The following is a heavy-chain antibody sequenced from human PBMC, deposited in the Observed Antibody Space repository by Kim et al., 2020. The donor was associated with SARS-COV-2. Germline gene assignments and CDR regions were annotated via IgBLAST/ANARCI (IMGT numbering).Heavy chain of an antibody. CDR2: ISGSGGGT. CDR3: AKVTTMSTTSYDD. CDR1: GFTFRSYA. Sequence: GGSLRLSCAASGFTFRSYALSWVRQAPWKGLEWVSGISGSGGGTYYADSVQGRFTFSRDNSKNALNLEMNSLRAEDTAGYYLAKVTTMSTTSYDDGDQG. D-gene: IGHD4-4*01. V-gene: IGHV3-23*01. J-gene: IGHJ4*02.